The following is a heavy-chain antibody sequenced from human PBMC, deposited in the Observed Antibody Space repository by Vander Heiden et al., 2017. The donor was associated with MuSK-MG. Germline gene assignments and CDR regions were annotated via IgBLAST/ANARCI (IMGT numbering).Heavy chain of an antibody. D-gene: IGHD1-26*01. CDR1: GFPFSSYS. J-gene: IGHJ4*02. Sequence: EVQLVESGGGLVKPGGSLRLSWAASGFPFSSYSMNWVRQAPGKGLGWVSSISSSSSYIYYADSVKGRFTISRDNAKNSLYLQMNSLRAEDTAVYYFARGCYSGSYYCSYWGQGTLVTVSS. CDR2: ISSSSSYI. CDR3: ARGCYSGSYYCSY. V-gene: IGHV3-21*01.